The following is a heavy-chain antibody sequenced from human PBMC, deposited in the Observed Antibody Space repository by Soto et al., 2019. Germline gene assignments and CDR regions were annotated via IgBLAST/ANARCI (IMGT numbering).Heavy chain of an antibody. J-gene: IGHJ4*02. CDR1: GFTFSSYA. CDR3: AKIDCSSTSCLQLIDY. CDR2: ISGSGGST. V-gene: IGHV3-23*01. D-gene: IGHD2-2*01. Sequence: PGGSLRLSCAASGFTFSSYAMSWVRQAPGKGLEWVSAISGSGGSTYYADSVKGRFTISRDNSKNTLYLQMNSLRAEDTAVYYCAKIDCSSTSCLQLIDYWGQGTLVTVSS.